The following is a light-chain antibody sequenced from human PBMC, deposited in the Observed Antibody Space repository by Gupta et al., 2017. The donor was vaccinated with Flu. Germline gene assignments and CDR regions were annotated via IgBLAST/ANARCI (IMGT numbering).Light chain of an antibody. CDR1: QSLAYGFGTTS. CDR2: DTS. V-gene: IGKV2-30*01. Sequence: SISSRSSQSLAYGFGTTSLSWFLQRPGQSPRRLIYDTSNRDPGVPDRFSASGSGSDFTLRISRVETDDTGVYYCVQGTHWGTCGPGTKLEIK. J-gene: IGKJ2*01. CDR3: VQGTHWGT.